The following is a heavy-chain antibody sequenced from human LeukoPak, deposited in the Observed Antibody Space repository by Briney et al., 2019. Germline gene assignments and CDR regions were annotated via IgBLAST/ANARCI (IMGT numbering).Heavy chain of an antibody. CDR2: ISFSGGST. CDR3: ARDDYGSNY. CDR1: GFTFSNYA. D-gene: IGHD3-10*01. Sequence: GGSLRLSCAASGFTFSNYAMSWVRQAPGKGLEWVSGISFSGGSTYYADSVKGRFTISRDNSKNTLYLQMNSLRAEDTAVYYCARDDYGSNYWGQGTLVTVSS. J-gene: IGHJ4*02. V-gene: IGHV3-23*01.